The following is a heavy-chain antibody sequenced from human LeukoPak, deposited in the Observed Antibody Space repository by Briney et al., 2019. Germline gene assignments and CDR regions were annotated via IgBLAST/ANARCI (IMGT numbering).Heavy chain of an antibody. CDR2: ISGSGDNT. CDR3: AKGSYYDSSGSFYFDY. J-gene: IGHJ4*02. CDR1: GVTFNSYA. V-gene: IGHV3-23*01. D-gene: IGHD3-22*01. Sequence: GGSLRLSCAASGVTFNSYAMSWVRQAPCKGLEWVSGISGSGDNTYYADSVKGRFTISRDNSKNTLYVQVNSLGTEDTAAYYCAKGSYYDSSGSFYFDYWGQGTLVTVSS.